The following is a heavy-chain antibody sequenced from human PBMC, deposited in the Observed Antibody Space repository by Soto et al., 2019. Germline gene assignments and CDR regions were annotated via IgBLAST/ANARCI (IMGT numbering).Heavy chain of an antibody. J-gene: IGHJ6*02. CDR1: GFSLTRGVA. D-gene: IGHD3-10*01. V-gene: IGHV2-5*02. CDR3: ARDSYGSGYGMDV. CDR2: IYWDDDK. Sequence: QITLKESGPTQVKPTQTLTQTWTLSGFSLTRGVAEGWIRQHPGKALEWLALIYWDDDKRYSPSLKSRLTITKDTSKNQVVLTMTNLGPVDTATYYCARDSYGSGYGMDVWGQGTTVTVSS.